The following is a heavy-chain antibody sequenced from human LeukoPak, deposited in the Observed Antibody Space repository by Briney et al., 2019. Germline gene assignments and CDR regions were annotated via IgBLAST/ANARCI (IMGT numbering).Heavy chain of an antibody. CDR3: ARDYILTGYHDY. CDR1: GFTFSSYS. V-gene: IGHV3-21*01. J-gene: IGHJ4*02. Sequence: GGSLRLSCAASGFTFSSYSMNWVRQAPGKGLEWVSSISSSSSYIYYADSVKGRFTISRDNAKNSLYLQINSLRAEDTAVYYCARDYILTGYHDYWGQGTLVTVSS. CDR2: ISSSSSYI. D-gene: IGHD3-9*01.